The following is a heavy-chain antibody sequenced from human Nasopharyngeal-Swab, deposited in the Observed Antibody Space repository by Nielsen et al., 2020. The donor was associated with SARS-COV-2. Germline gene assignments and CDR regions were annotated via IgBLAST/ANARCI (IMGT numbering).Heavy chain of an antibody. CDR1: GFTFDDYA. CDR2: ISWNSGSI. Sequence: SLKISWAASGFTFDDYAMHWVRQAPGKGLEWVSGISWNSGSIGYADSVKGRFTISRDNAKNSLYLQMNSLRAEDTALYYCAKDKGPYYYYGMDVWGQGTTVTVSS. J-gene: IGHJ6*02. CDR3: AKDKGPYYYYGMDV. V-gene: IGHV3-9*01.